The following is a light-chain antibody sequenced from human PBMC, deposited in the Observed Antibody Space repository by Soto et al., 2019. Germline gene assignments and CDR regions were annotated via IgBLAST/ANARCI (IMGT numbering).Light chain of an antibody. Sequence: QSVLTQPPSVSGAPVQRITISCTGSSSNIGADYDVHWYQQFPGTAPKLLIDGNVDRPSGVPDRFSASKSGTSASLAITGLQAEDEADYYCQAYDTSLSGVVFGTGTKLTVL. CDR2: GNV. CDR1: SSNIGADYD. J-gene: IGLJ1*01. CDR3: QAYDTSLSGVV. V-gene: IGLV1-40*01.